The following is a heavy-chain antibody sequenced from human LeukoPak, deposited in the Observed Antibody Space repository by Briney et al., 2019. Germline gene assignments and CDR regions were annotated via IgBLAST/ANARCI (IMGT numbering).Heavy chain of an antibody. J-gene: IGHJ4*02. CDR3: ARVGYSSSGNYYNDRGAFDY. Sequence: AETLSLTCTVSGGLISSFYWTWIRQPPGKGLEWIGYIYYSGSTNYNPSLKSRVTISVDTSKNQFSLKLSSVTAADTAVYYCARVGYSSSGNYYNDRGAFDYWGQGTLVTVSS. CDR2: IYYSGST. CDR1: GGLISSFY. D-gene: IGHD3-10*01. V-gene: IGHV4-59*01.